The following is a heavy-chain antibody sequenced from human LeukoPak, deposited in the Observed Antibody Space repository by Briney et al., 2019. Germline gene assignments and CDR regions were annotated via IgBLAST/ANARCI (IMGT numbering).Heavy chain of an antibody. V-gene: IGHV3-21*01. CDR3: ARDFVAAAGTEGFDY. Sequence: GGSLRLSCAASGFTFSSYSMNWVRQAPGKGLEWASSISSSSSYIYYADSVKGRFTISRDNAKNSLYLQMNSLRAEDTAVYYCARDFVAAAGTEGFDYWGQGTLVTVSS. CDR1: GFTFSSYS. D-gene: IGHD6-13*01. J-gene: IGHJ4*02. CDR2: ISSSSSYI.